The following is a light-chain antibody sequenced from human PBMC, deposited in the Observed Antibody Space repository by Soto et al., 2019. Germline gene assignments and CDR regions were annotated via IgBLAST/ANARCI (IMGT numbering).Light chain of an antibody. V-gene: IGLV2-14*01. J-gene: IGLJ2*01. CDR1: SSDVGGYNY. Sequence: QSALTQPASVSGSPGQSITISCTGTSSDVGGYNYVSWYQQHPGKAPKLMIYDVSNRPSGVSNRFSGSKSGNTASLTISGLQAEEEADYYCSSYTSSGTYVVFGGGTKLTVL. CDR3: SSYTSSGTYVV. CDR2: DVS.